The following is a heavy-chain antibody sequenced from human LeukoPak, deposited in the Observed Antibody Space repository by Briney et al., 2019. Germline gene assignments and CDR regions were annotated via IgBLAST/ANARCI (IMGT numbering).Heavy chain of an antibody. V-gene: IGHV4-38-2*01. CDR2: IYYSGST. J-gene: IGHJ4*02. CDR3: ARWVATPRGYFDY. CDR1: GYSISSGYY. Sequence: SETLSLTCAVSGYSISSGYYWGWIRQPPGKGLEWIGNIYYSGSTYYNPSLKSRVTISVDTSNNQFSLKLSSVTAADTAVYYCARWVATPRGYFDYWGQGTLVTVSS. D-gene: IGHD5-12*01.